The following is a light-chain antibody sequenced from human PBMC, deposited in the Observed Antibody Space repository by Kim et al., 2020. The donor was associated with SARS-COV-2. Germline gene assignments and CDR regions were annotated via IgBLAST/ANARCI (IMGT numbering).Light chain of an antibody. CDR3: QTWDTGIRV. V-gene: IGLV4-69*01. CDR1: SGHSSYA. CDR2: INRDGSH. Sequence: ASVQLTCILSSGHSSYASAWHQQQPGKGPRFLMKINRDGSHIKGDGIPDRFSGSTSGAERYLTISSLQPDDEADYYCQTWDTGIRVFGGGTQLTVL. J-gene: IGLJ3*02.